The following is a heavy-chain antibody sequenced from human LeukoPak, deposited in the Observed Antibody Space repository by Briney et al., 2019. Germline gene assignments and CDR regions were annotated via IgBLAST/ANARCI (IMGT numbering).Heavy chain of an antibody. V-gene: IGHV3-48*03. Sequence: GGSLRLSCAASGFTFRNYEMNWVRQAPGKGLEWVSNISSSGSTIFYAASVKGRFTISRDNARNSVYLQMNSLRADDTAIYYCAREESRGLDYWGQGTAVTVSP. CDR1: GFTFRNYE. CDR2: ISSSGSTI. J-gene: IGHJ4*02. D-gene: IGHD3-10*01. CDR3: AREESRGLDY.